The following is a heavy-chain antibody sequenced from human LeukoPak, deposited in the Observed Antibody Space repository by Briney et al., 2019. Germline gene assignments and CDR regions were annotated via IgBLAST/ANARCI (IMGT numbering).Heavy chain of an antibody. CDR2: IYHSGTT. J-gene: IGHJ4*02. D-gene: IGHD5-24*01. V-gene: IGHV4-38-2*02. CDR1: GYSVTINYY. CDR3: ARSEGMATITYFDC. Sequence: SETLSLTCTVSGYSVTINYYWGWIRQPPGKGLEWIGSIYHSGTTYYNPSLKSRLALSLDTSKNQFSLKLSSVTASDTAVYYCARSEGMATITYFDCWGQGTLVTVSS.